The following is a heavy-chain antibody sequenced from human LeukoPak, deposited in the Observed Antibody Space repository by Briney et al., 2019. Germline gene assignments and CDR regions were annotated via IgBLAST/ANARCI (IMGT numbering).Heavy chain of an antibody. D-gene: IGHD6-19*01. J-gene: IGHJ4*02. CDR3: ARDRRASGWSDYFDY. V-gene: IGHV3-7*01. CDR2: INQDGSET. Sequence: PGGSLRLSCAASGFTFSGSWMDWVRQVPGKGLEWVANINQDGSETYYVDSVKGRFTISRDNAKNSLYLQMNSLRAEDTAVYYCARDRRASGWSDYFDYWGQGTLVTVSS. CDR1: GFTFSGSW.